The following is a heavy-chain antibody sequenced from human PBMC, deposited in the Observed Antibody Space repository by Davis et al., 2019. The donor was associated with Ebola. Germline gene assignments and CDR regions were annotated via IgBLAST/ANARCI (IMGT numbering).Heavy chain of an antibody. CDR2: ISGYSGDT. Sequence: ASVKVSCKASGYTFTSYGISWVRQAPGQGLEWLGWISGYSGDTKYEQKVQDRVTLTTDTSTNTAYMELRSLKSDDAAVYYCARVPVDSGPYFSFDYWGQGTLVTVSS. CDR1: GYTFTSYG. D-gene: IGHD1-26*01. V-gene: IGHV1-18*01. J-gene: IGHJ4*02. CDR3: ARVPVDSGPYFSFDY.